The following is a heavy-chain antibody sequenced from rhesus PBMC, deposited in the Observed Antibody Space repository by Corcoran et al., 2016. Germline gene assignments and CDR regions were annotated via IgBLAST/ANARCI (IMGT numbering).Heavy chain of an antibody. CDR2: IYGSGSST. V-gene: IGHV4-169*02. CDR1: GGSISSSY. Sequence: QLQLQESGPGLVKPSETLSVTCAVSGGSISSSYWSWIRQAPGKGLEWIGYIYGSGSSTNYNPSLKCRVTLSVDTSKNQLSLKLSSVTTADTAVYYCAREGEYCSSTYCSSSYYFDYWGQGVLVTVSS. CDR3: AREGEYCSSTYCSSSYYFDY. D-gene: IGHD2-15*01. J-gene: IGHJ4*01.